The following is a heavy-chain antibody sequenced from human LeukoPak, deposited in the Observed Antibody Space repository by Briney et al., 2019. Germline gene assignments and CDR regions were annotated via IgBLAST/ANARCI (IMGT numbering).Heavy chain of an antibody. CDR1: GYTFTGSY. Sequence: ASVKVSCKASGYTFTGSYMHWVRQAPRQGLEWMGWINPNNAGSNFAQEFQGGVTVTRDTSISTAYMELSRLTSDDTAVYYCARGTVTTSLDFWGQGTLVTVSS. D-gene: IGHD4-17*01. V-gene: IGHV1-2*02. CDR2: INPNNAGS. CDR3: ARGTVTTSLDF. J-gene: IGHJ4*02.